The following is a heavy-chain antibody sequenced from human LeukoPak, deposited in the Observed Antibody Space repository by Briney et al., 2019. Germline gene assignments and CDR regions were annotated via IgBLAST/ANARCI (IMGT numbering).Heavy chain of an antibody. V-gene: IGHV4-59*01. J-gene: IGHJ4*02. CDR1: GGSISSYY. CDR3: ARGPPGRWLQLWY. D-gene: IGHD5-24*01. Sequence: SETLSLTCTVSGGSISSYYWSWIRQPPGKGLEWNGYIYYSGSTNYNPSLKSRVTISVDTSKNQFSLKLSSVTAADTAVYYCARGPPGRWLQLWYWGQGTLVTVSS. CDR2: IYYSGST.